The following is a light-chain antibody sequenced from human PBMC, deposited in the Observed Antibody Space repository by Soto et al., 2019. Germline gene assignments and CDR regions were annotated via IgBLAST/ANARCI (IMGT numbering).Light chain of an antibody. J-gene: IGKJ2*01. V-gene: IGKV2-30*01. Sequence: DVVMTQSPLSLPVTLGQPASISCRSSQSLAYSDGNTYLNWFQQRPGQSPRRLIYKVSNRDSGVPDRFSGSGSGTDFTLNISRVEAEDVGISYCMQGTHWPPYTFGQGTKLEIK. CDR3: MQGTHWPPYT. CDR1: QSLAYSDGNTY. CDR2: KVS.